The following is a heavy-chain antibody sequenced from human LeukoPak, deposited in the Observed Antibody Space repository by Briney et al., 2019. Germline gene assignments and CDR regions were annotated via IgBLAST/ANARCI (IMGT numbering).Heavy chain of an antibody. Sequence: GASVKVFCKASGYSFNSQGMNWVRQAPGQGLEWMGWINPNSGGTNYAQKFQGRVTMTRDTSISTAYMELSRLRSDDTAVYYCARDFTLVPPPKRDYYYYYMDVWGKGTTVTVSS. CDR3: ARDFTLVPPPKRDYYYYYMDV. D-gene: IGHD2-8*02. J-gene: IGHJ6*03. V-gene: IGHV1-2*02. CDR2: INPNSGGT. CDR1: GYSFNSQG.